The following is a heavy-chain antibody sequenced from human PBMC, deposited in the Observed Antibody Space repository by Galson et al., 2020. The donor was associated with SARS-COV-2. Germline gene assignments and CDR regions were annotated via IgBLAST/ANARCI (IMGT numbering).Heavy chain of an antibody. D-gene: IGHD2-15*01. Sequence: GESLKISCAASGFTFSSYAMHWVRQAPGKGLEWVAVISYDGSNKYYADSVKGRFTISRDNSKNTLYLQMNSLRAEDTAVYYCASQVVVVAAGLDYWGQGTLVTVSS. J-gene: IGHJ4*02. CDR3: ASQVVVVAAGLDY. CDR2: ISYDGSNK. V-gene: IGHV3-30*04. CDR1: GFTFSSYA.